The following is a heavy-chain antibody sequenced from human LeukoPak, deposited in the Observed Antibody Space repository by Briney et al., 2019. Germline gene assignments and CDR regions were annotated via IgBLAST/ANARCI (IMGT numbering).Heavy chain of an antibody. CDR3: ARGPTTHFDY. CDR1: GFTFSSYE. V-gene: IGHV3-48*03. J-gene: IGHJ4*02. CDR2: ISSSGSTI. Sequence: GGSLRLSCAASGFTFSSYEMNWVRQAPGKGLEWVSYISSSGSTIYYADSVKGRFAISRDNAKNSLYLQMNSLRAEDTGVYYCARGPTTHFDYWGQGTPVTVSS. D-gene: IGHD2-15*01.